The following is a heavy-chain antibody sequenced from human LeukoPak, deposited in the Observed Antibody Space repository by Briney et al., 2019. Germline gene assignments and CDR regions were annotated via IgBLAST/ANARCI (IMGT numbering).Heavy chain of an antibody. V-gene: IGHV1-46*01. D-gene: IGHD1-7*01. CDR3: GSATGTTTIDY. J-gene: IGHJ4*02. CDR2: INPSGGGT. CDR1: GYTFTSHH. Sequence: SVTVSCKASGYTFTSHHMHWVRQAPGQGLEWMGIINPSGGGTGYVQKFQGRVTMTRDTSTSTVYMELSSLTSEDTAIYYCGSATGTTTIDYWGQGTLGTVSS.